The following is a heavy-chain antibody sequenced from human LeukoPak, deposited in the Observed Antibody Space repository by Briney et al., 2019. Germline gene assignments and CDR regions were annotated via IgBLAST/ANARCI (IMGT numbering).Heavy chain of an antibody. J-gene: IGHJ5*02. CDR2: MYYSGST. V-gene: IGHV4-30-4*01. D-gene: IGHD3-22*01. Sequence: SETLSLTCTVSGGSISSGDYYWGWIRQPPGKGLEWIAYMYYSGSTYYNPTLKSRVTMSADTSKNQLSLKLSSVTAADTAVYYCARPYYYDSRIDPWGQGILVTVSS. CDR1: GGSISSGDYY. CDR3: ARPYYYDSRIDP.